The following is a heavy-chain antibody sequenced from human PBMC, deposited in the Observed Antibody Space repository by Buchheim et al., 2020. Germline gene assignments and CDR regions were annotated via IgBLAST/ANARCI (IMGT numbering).Heavy chain of an antibody. D-gene: IGHD6-19*01. Sequence: QVQLVESGGGVVQPGRSLRLSCAASGFTFSSYAMHWVRQAPGKGLEWVAVISYDGSNKYYADSVKGRLPISRDNSKNTLYLQMNSLRAEDTAVYYCARVEYSSGWLYYYYYGMDVWGQGTT. CDR3: ARVEYSSGWLYYYYYGMDV. V-gene: IGHV3-30*04. J-gene: IGHJ6*02. CDR1: GFTFSSYA. CDR2: ISYDGSNK.